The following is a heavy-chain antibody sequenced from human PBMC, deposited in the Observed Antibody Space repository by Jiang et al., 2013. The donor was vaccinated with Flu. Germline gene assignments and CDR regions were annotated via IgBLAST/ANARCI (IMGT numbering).Heavy chain of an antibody. CDR3: AKDLYYGSGSYYNVLDY. Sequence: VQLVESGGGVVQPGRSLRLSCAASGFTFSGYGMHWVRQAPGKGLEWVAVISYDGGNKYYANSVKGRFTISRDNSKNTLYLQMNSLRAEDTAVYYCAKDLYYGSGSYYNVLDYWGQGTLVTVSS. CDR1: GFTFSGYG. D-gene: IGHD3-10*01. V-gene: IGHV3-30*18. CDR2: ISYDGGNK. J-gene: IGHJ4*02.